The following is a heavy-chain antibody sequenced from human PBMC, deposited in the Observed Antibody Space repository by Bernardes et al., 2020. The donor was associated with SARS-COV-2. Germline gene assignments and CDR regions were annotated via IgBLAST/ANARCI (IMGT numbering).Heavy chain of an antibody. CDR2: INPGSGVT. V-gene: IGHV1-2*02. J-gene: IGHJ3*02. D-gene: IGHD1-26*01. CDR3: ASVTWSQHDGFDI. Sequence: ASVKVSCKASGYTFTYYYMHWVRQAPGQGLEWIGWINPGSGVTNYAQKFQGRVTMTRDTSISTAYMELSRVTSDDTAVYYCASVTWSQHDGFDIWGPGTMVTVSS. CDR1: GYTFTYYY.